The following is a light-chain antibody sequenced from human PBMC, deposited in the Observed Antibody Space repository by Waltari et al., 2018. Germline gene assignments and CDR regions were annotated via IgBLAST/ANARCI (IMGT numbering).Light chain of an antibody. V-gene: IGLV4-69*01. Sequence: QLVLTQSPSASASLGASVKLTCTLDRGHSSNIIAWLQQQPEKGPRYLMKVNSDGSHSKGDEIPDRFSGSSSGAERYLTISSLQSEDEADYYCQTGGHGTWVFGGGTKLTVL. J-gene: IGLJ3*02. CDR1: RGHSSNI. CDR2: VNSDGSH. CDR3: QTGGHGTWV.